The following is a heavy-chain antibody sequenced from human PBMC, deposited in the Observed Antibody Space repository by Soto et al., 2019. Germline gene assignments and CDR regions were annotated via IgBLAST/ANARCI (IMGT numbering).Heavy chain of an antibody. V-gene: IGHV4-30-4*01. CDR1: GGSLSGGDYY. D-gene: IGHD1-26*01. Sequence: PSETLSLTCTVSGGSLSGGDYYWSWIRQPPGKGLEWIGYIYYSGSTYSNPSLKSRVTMSIDTSKNQFSLKLNSVTAADTAVYYCATQEVGGSYVYTFDPWRQGTLVTVSS. CDR3: ATQEVGGSYVYTFDP. CDR2: IYYSGST. J-gene: IGHJ5*02.